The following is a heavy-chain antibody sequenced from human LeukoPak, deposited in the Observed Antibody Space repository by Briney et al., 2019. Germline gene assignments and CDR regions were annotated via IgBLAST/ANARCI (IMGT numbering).Heavy chain of an antibody. CDR3: ARYTTGHGFDV. CDR2: IWYDGSDA. V-gene: IGHV3-33*08. D-gene: IGHD2/OR15-2a*01. Sequence: GGSLRLSCAASGFTFRSNGMHWVRQAPGRGLEWVTYIWYDGSDADYADPVKGRFTISRDNSKNTLYLQMNSLRAEDTAVYYCARYTTGHGFDVWGQGTLVTVSS. J-gene: IGHJ4*02. CDR1: GFTFRSNG.